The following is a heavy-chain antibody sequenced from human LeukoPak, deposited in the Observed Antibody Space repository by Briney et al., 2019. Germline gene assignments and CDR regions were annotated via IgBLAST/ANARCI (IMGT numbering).Heavy chain of an antibody. Sequence: SETLSLTCTVSGGSISSYYWSWIRQPPGKGLEWIGYIYYSGSTNYNPSLKSRVTISVDTSKNQFSLKLSSVTAADTAVYYCARARVGVRGVITLYFDYWGQGTLVTVPS. D-gene: IGHD3-10*01. J-gene: IGHJ4*02. CDR1: GGSISSYY. CDR3: ARARVGVRGVITLYFDY. V-gene: IGHV4-59*01. CDR2: IYYSGST.